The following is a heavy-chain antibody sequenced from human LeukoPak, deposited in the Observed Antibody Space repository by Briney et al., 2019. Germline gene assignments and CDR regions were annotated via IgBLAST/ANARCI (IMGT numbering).Heavy chain of an antibody. V-gene: IGHV4-39*07. CDR3: ARYNADYYGSGRSVNWFDP. J-gene: IGHJ5*02. CDR2: IYYSGRT. CDR1: GDSVSRSDSY. Sequence: SETLSLTCSVSGDSVSRSDSYWDWIRQPPGKGLEWIGTIYYSGRTYYSPSLKSRVTMSVDTSKNQFSLKLSSVTAADTAVYYCARYNADYYGSGRSVNWFDPWGQGTLVTVSS. D-gene: IGHD3-10*01.